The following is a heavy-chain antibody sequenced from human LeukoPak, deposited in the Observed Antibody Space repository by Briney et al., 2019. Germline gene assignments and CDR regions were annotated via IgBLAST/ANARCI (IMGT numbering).Heavy chain of an antibody. J-gene: IGHJ4*02. CDR3: ARAGELVVVVPAATFDY. V-gene: IGHV3-48*01. CDR1: GFTFSSYS. D-gene: IGHD2-2*01. CDR2: ISSSSSTI. Sequence: GGSLRLSCAASGFTFSSYSMNWVRQAPGKGLEWASYISSSSSTIYYADSVKGRFTVSRDNAKNSLYLQMNSLRAEDTAVYYCARAGELVVVVPAATFDYWGQGTLVTVSS.